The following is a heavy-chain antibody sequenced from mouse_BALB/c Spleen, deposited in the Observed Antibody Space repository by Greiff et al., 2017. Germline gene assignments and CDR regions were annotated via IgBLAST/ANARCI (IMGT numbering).Heavy chain of an antibody. Sequence: EVQGVESGGGLVKPGGSLKLSCAASGFTFSSYTMSWVRQTPEKRLEWVATISSGGSYTYYPDSVKGRFTISRDNAKNTLYLQMSSLKSEDTAMYYCTREGGDYGPFDYWGQGTTLTVSS. V-gene: IGHV5-6-4*01. J-gene: IGHJ2*01. CDR3: TREGGDYGPFDY. CDR1: GFTFSSYT. CDR2: ISSGGSYT. D-gene: IGHD1-1*02.